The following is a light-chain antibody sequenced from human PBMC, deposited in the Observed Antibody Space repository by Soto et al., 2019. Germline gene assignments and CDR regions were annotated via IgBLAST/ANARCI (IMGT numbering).Light chain of an antibody. CDR1: SSDVGNYNL. V-gene: IGLV2-23*02. CDR3: CSYAGNRTYV. CDR2: EVS. J-gene: IGLJ1*01. Sequence: QSALTQPASVSGSPGQSLSISCTGTSSDVGNYNLVSWYQQHPGKAPKVMIYEVSQRPSGVSNRFSASKSGNTASLTISGLQAEDEADYYCCSYAGNRTYVFGSGTKVTVL.